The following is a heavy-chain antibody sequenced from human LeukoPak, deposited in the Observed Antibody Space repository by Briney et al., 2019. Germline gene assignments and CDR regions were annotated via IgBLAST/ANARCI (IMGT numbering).Heavy chain of an antibody. CDR1: GGTFSSYT. Sequence: SVKVSCKASGGTFSSYTISWVRQAPGQGLEWMGRIIPILGIANYAQKFQGRVTITADKSTSTAYMELSSLRSEDTAVYYCARDRYYDILTGYYSHYYYYMDVWGKGTTVTVSS. V-gene: IGHV1-69*04. CDR3: ARDRYYDILTGYYSHYYYYMDV. D-gene: IGHD3-9*01. J-gene: IGHJ6*03. CDR2: IIPILGIA.